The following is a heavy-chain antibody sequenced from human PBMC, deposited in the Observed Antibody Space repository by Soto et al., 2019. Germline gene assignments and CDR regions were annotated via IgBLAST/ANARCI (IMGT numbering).Heavy chain of an antibody. D-gene: IGHD3-9*01. J-gene: IGHJ3*02. CDR3: AKEGTYYDILTGYWRNDAFDI. V-gene: IGHV3-23*01. CDR2: ISGSGGST. CDR1: GFTFSSYA. Sequence: PGGSLRLSCAASGFTFSSYAMSWVRQAPGKGLEWVSAISGSGGSTYYADSVKGRFTISRDNSKNTLYLQMNSLRAEDTAVYYCAKEGTYYDILTGYWRNDAFDIWGQGTMVTVS.